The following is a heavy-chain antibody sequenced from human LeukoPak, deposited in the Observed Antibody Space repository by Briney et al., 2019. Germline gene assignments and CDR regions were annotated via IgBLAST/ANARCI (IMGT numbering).Heavy chain of an antibody. Sequence: GGSLRLSCTASGFTFGDYTMHWVRQAPGKGLEWVSGITWDSGAISYADSVKGRFTISRDNAKSSLYLQLNSLRAEDTAVYYCVPKGNEGYWGQGTLVTVSS. D-gene: IGHD1-1*01. V-gene: IGHV3-9*01. CDR3: VPKGNEGY. CDR2: ITWDSGAI. CDR1: GFTFGDYT. J-gene: IGHJ4*02.